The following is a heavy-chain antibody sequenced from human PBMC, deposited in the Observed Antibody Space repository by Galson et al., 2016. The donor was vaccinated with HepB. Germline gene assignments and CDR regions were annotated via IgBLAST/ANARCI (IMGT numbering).Heavy chain of an antibody. CDR1: GFAFRTYSMN. CDR3: ARHGSGSFNYYYYYYMDV. CDR2: IYYSGST. V-gene: IGHV4-39*01. Sequence: LRLSCAASGFAFRTYSMNWVRQTPGKGLEWIGSIYYSGSTYYNPSLKSRVTISVDTSKNQFALKLSSVTAADTAVYYCARHGSGSFNYYYYYYMDVWGKGTTVTVSS. J-gene: IGHJ6*03. D-gene: IGHD3-10*01.